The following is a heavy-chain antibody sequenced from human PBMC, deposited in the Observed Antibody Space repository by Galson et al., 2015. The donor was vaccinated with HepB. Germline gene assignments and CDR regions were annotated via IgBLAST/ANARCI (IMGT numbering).Heavy chain of an antibody. D-gene: IGHD3-22*01. CDR2: IYSGGST. V-gene: IGHV3-53*01. Sequence: SLRLSCAASGFTVSSNYMSWVRQAPGKGLEWVSVIYSGGSTYYADSVKGRFTISRDNSKNTLYLQMNSLRAEDTAVYYCARGLYYDNSGPFDYWGQGTLVTVSS. CDR3: ARGLYYDNSGPFDY. CDR1: GFTVSSNY. J-gene: IGHJ4*02.